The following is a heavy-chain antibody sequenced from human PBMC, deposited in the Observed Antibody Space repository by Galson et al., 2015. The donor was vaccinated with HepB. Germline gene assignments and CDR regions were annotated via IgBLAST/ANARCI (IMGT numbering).Heavy chain of an antibody. CDR1: GFTFSSYS. D-gene: IGHD4-17*01. CDR2: ISSSSSYI. J-gene: IGHJ5*02. CDR3: AREARVGDYHNWFDP. V-gene: IGHV3-21*01. Sequence: SLRLSCAASGFTFSSYSMNWVRQAPGKGLEWVSSISSSSSYIYCADSVKGRFTISRDNAKNSLYLQMNSLRAEDTAVYYCAREARVGDYHNWFDPWGQGTLVTVSS.